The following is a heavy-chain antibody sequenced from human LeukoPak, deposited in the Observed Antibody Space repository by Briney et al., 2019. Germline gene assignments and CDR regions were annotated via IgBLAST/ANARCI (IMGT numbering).Heavy chain of an antibody. D-gene: IGHD1-26*01. CDR2: ISPNLGGA. CDR1: GYTFIVYY. CDR3: TRGESSGAFQI. J-gene: IGHJ3*02. V-gene: IGHV1-2*02. Sequence: ASVKVSCKASGYTFIVYYIHWVRQAPGQGLEWMGWISPNLGGAIYSQKFQGRVTMTRDTSITTAYMELSRLTSDDTAIYYCTRGESSGAFQIWGQGTMVTVSS.